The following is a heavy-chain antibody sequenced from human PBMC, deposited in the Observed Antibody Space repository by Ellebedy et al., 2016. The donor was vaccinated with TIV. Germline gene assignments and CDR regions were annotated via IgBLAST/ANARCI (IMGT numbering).Heavy chain of an antibody. CDR2: INHSGST. V-gene: IGHV4-61*01. Sequence: SETLSLXXAVSGGSVSSDSYYWSWIRQPPGEGLEWIGEINHSGSTNYNPSLKSRVTISVDTSKNQFSLKLSSVTAADTAVYYCARLGSWRGLAYWGQGTLVTVSS. CDR1: GGSVSSDSYY. J-gene: IGHJ4*02. D-gene: IGHD3-3*01. CDR3: ARLGSWRGLAY.